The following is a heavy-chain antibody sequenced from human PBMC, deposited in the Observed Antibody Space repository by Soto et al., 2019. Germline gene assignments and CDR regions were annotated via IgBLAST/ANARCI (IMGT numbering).Heavy chain of an antibody. CDR3: AREDSGYDGHYYYYMDV. J-gene: IGHJ6*03. V-gene: IGHV1-18*01. CDR2: ISAYNGNT. Sequence: GASVKVSCKASGYTFTSYGISWVRQAPGQGLEWMGWISAYNGNTNYVQKLQGRVTMTTDTSTSTAYMELRSLRSDDTAVYYCAREDSGYDGHYYYYMDVWGKGTTVTVSS. D-gene: IGHD5-12*01. CDR1: GYTFTSYG.